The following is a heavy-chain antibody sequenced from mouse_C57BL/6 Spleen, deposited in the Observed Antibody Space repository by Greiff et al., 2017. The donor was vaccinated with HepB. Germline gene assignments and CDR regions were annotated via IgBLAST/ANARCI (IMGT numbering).Heavy chain of an antibody. CDR3: ARSKFITTVEGYFDV. CDR2: IYPRSGNT. J-gene: IGHJ1*03. V-gene: IGHV1-81*01. Sequence: QVQLKQSGAELARPGASVKLSCKASGYTFTSYGISWVKQRTGQGLEWIGEIYPRSGNTYYNEKFKGKATLTADKSSSTAYMELRSLTSEDSAVYFCARSKFITTVEGYFDVWGTGTTVTVSS. D-gene: IGHD1-1*01. CDR1: GYTFTSYG.